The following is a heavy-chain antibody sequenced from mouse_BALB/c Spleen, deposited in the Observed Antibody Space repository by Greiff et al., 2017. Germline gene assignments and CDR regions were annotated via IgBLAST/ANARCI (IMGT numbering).Heavy chain of an antibody. CDR3: AYITTADLAY. CDR2: IDPANGNT. Sequence: VQLQQSGAELVKPGASVKLSCTASGFPIKDSSMHWVKQRPEQGLEWIGRIDPANGNTKYDPKFQGKATITADTSSNTAYLQLSSLTSEDTAVYYCAYITTADLAYWGQGTLVTVSA. CDR1: GFPIKDSS. J-gene: IGHJ3*01. D-gene: IGHD1-2*01. V-gene: IGHV14-3*02.